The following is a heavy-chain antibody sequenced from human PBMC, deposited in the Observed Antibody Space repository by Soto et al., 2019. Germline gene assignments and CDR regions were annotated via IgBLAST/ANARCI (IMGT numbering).Heavy chain of an antibody. V-gene: IGHV3-30-3*01. D-gene: IGHD3-3*01. CDR3: AREGSVLRFLEWYPKPYFDY. CDR2: ISYDGSNK. Sequence: QVQLVESGGGVVQPGRSLRLSCAASGFTFSSYAMHWVRQAPGKGLEWVAVISYDGSNKYYADSVKGRFTISRDNSKNTLYLQMNSLRAEDTAVYYCAREGSVLRFLEWYPKPYFDYWGQGTLVTVSS. CDR1: GFTFSSYA. J-gene: IGHJ4*02.